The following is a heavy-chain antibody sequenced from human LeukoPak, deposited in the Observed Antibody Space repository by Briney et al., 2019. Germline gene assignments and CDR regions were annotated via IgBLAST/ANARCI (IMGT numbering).Heavy chain of an antibody. Sequence: SEGLSLTCLISGDGVSSNTPSWHWIRQSPSRGLEWLGRQYYRYKSHTDYKPSEKSPVTLNPDTSKPQFSLQMTSVTPAGPAVSYRARSGKNTFAYWGQRTLVPVPP. V-gene: IGHV6-1*01. CDR2: QYYRYKSHT. CDR3: ARSGKNTFAY. CDR1: GDGVSSNTPS. J-gene: IGHJ4*02. D-gene: IGHD1-26*01.